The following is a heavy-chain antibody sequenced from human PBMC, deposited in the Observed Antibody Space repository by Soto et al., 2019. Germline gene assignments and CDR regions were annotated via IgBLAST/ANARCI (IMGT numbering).Heavy chain of an antibody. D-gene: IGHD3-10*01. Sequence: SETLSLTCTVSGGSMSEYFWSWIRQSPGKGLERIGYIYYLGCLDYNPSLKSRVTISVDTSKRQFSLKLSSVTVADTAVYYCARDGYDGSGSPYPAYWGPGTQVTVSS. CDR2: IYYLGCL. V-gene: IGHV4-59*01. J-gene: IGHJ4*02. CDR1: GGSMSEYF. CDR3: ARDGYDGSGSPYPAY.